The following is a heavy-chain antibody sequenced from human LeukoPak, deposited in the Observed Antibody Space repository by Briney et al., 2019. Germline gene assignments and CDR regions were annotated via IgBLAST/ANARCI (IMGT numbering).Heavy chain of an antibody. CDR3: AREDGDYVWGSYRGNWFDP. Sequence: GGSLRLSCAASGFTFSSYWMSWVRQAPGKGLKWVANIKQDGSEKYYVDSVKGRFTISRDNAKNSLYLQMNSLRAEDTAVYYCAREDGDYVWGSYRGNWFDPWGQGTLVTVSS. CDR2: IKQDGSEK. CDR1: GFTFSSYW. V-gene: IGHV3-7*01. D-gene: IGHD3-16*02. J-gene: IGHJ5*02.